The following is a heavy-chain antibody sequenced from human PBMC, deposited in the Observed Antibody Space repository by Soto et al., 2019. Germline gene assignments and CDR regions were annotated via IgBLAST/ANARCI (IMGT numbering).Heavy chain of an antibody. V-gene: IGHV3-21*01. D-gene: IGHD6-13*01. CDR1: GFTFSSYS. Sequence: GGSLRLSCAASGFTFSSYSMNWVRQAPGKGLEWVSSISSSSSYIYYADSVKGRFTISRDNAKNSLYLQMNSLRAEDTAVYYCARAGIAAAGSGLGYFDYWGQGTLVTVSS. CDR3: ARAGIAAAGSGLGYFDY. CDR2: ISSSSSYI. J-gene: IGHJ4*02.